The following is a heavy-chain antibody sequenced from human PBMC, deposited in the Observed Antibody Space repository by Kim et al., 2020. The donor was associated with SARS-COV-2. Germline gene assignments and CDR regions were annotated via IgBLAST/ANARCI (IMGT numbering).Heavy chain of an antibody. CDR3: AKDRGGSSSWYNRGYGMDV. J-gene: IGHJ6*02. D-gene: IGHD6-13*01. V-gene: IGHV3-23*03. Sequence: GGSLRLSCAASGFTFSSYAMSWVRQAPGKGLEWVSVIYSGGSSTYYADSVKGRFTISRDNSKNTLYLQMNSLRAEDTAVYYCAKDRGGSSSWYNRGYGMDVWGQGTTVTVSS. CDR2: IYSGGSST. CDR1: GFTFSSYA.